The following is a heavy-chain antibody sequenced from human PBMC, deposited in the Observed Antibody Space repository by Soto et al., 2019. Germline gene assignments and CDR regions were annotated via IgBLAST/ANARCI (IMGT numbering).Heavy chain of an antibody. CDR1: GFTFNSYG. D-gene: IGHD3-10*01. J-gene: IGHJ4*02. CDR3: ARGSTDSYPGSRIFDF. Sequence: PGGSLRLSCAASGFTFNSYGMHWVRQGPGNGLEWVAFISYDSTKTYYADSVKGRFTISRDNSKKTLYLQMNSLRVEDSALYYCARGSTDSYPGSRIFDFWGRGTLVTVSS. CDR2: ISYDSTKT. V-gene: IGHV3-30*03.